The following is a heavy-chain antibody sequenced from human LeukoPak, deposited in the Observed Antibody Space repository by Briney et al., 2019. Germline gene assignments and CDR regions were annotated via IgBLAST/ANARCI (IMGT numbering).Heavy chain of an antibody. Sequence: PGGSLRLSCAASGFTFSDYYMSWMRQAPGKGLEWLSHISSSSSFTHYADSVEGRFTISRDNAKNSLYLQMNSLIAEDTAVYYCARDCGGGSCYGPYDAFDIWGQGTMVTVSS. CDR2: ISSSSSFT. J-gene: IGHJ3*02. CDR3: ARDCGGGSCYGPYDAFDI. V-gene: IGHV3-11*06. D-gene: IGHD2-15*01. CDR1: GFTFSDYY.